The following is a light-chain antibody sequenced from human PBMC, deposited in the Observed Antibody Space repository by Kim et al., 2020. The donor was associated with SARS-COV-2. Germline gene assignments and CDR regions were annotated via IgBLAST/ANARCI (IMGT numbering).Light chain of an antibody. CDR1: KLGDKF. CDR3: QTWDSRTASYV. Sequence: SYVLTQPPSLSVSPGQTATITCSGDKLGDKFAGWYQQKAGQSPIMVIYQDNKRPSGITERFSGSNSGNTATLTISGTQPMDEADYYCQTWDSRTASYVFGTGTKVTVL. J-gene: IGLJ1*01. V-gene: IGLV3-1*01. CDR2: QDN.